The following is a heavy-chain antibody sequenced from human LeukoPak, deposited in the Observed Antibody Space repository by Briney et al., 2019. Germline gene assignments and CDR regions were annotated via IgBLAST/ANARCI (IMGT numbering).Heavy chain of an antibody. J-gene: IGHJ6*03. CDR3: AKDIYSGYDYYMDV. Sequence: GGSLRLSCAASGFTFNNYAMSWVRQAPGKGLEWVSAISGSGGSTYYADSVEGRFTISRDNSKNTLYLQMNSLRAEDTAVYYCAKDIYSGYDYYMDVWGKGTTVTVSS. CDR1: GFTFNNYA. CDR2: ISGSGGST. V-gene: IGHV3-23*01. D-gene: IGHD5-12*01.